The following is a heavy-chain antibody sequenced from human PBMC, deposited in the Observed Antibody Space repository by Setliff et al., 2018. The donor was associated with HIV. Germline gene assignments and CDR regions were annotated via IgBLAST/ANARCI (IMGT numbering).Heavy chain of an antibody. D-gene: IGHD3-22*01. CDR3: ARDVLDLVISFYGF. CDR1: GFSISSRYY. J-gene: IGHJ4*02. CDR2: ILRTGST. V-gene: IGHV4-38-2*02. Sequence: PAETLSPTCDVPGFSISSRYYWGWIRQSPGKGLEWIGNILRTGSTYYNPSLNGRATISLDTSKNQVSLKLNTVTAADTAVYYCARDVLDLVISFYGFWGQGIPVTVSS.